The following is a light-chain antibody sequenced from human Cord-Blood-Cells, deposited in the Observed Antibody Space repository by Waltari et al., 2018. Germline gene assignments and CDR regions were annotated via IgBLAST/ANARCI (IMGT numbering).Light chain of an antibody. Sequence: QSVLTQPPSASGTPGPRVTISCSGSSPNIGSNTVNWYQQLPGTAPKLLIYSNNQRPSGVPDRFSGSKSGTSASLAISGLQSEDEADYYCAAWDDGLNGYVFGTGTKVTVL. J-gene: IGLJ1*01. CDR3: AAWDDGLNGYV. V-gene: IGLV1-44*01. CDR1: SPNIGSNT. CDR2: SNN.